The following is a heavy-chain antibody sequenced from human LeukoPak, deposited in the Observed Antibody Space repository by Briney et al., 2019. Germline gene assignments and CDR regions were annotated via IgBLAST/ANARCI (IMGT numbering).Heavy chain of an antibody. CDR3: ARAFTMVRGVGGPYYFDY. J-gene: IGHJ4*02. CDR2: IYPSDPDT. V-gene: IGHV5-51*01. CDR1: GYSFTSYW. D-gene: IGHD3-10*01. Sequence: GESLKISCKGSGYSFTSYWIGWVRQMPGKGLEWMGIIYPSDPDTRYSPSFQGQVTISADKSISTAYLQWSSLKASDTAMYYCARAFTMVRGVGGPYYFDYWGQGTLVTVSS.